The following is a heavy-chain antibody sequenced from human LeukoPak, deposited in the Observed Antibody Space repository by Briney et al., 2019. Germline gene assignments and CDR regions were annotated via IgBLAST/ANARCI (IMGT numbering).Heavy chain of an antibody. Sequence: PSETLSLTCTVSGGSISHYYWSWIRQPPGKGLEWIGYIYSSGSTNYNPSLKSRVTISVDTSKNQFSLKLSSVTAADTAVYYCASQGPYGSSGFDYWGQGTLVTVSS. J-gene: IGHJ4*02. CDR2: IYSSGST. V-gene: IGHV4-59*08. D-gene: IGHD6-13*01. CDR3: ASQGPYGSSGFDY. CDR1: GGSISHYY.